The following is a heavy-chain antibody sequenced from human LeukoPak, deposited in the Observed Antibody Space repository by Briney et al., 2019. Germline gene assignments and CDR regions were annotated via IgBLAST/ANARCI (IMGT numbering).Heavy chain of an antibody. V-gene: IGHV1-2*02. CDR2: INPNSGVT. CDR3: ARGQGYSGSYYYFDY. CDR1: GYTFTGYY. Sequence: GASVTVSCKASGYTFTGYYMHWVRQAPGQGLEWMGWINPNSGVTNYAQKFQGRVTMTRDTSISTAFMELSRLRSDDTAVYYCARGQGYSGSYYYFDYWGQGTLVTVSS. J-gene: IGHJ4*02. D-gene: IGHD1-26*01.